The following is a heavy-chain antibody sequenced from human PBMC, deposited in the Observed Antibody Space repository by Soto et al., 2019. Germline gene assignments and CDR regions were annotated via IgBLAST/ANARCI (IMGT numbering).Heavy chain of an antibody. J-gene: IGHJ6*02. CDR2: ISSSSSYI. CDR3: ARGGYGSGSYWDYYYGMDV. D-gene: IGHD3-10*01. Sequence: PVGSLRLSCAASGFTFSSYSMNWVRQAPGKGLEWVSSISSSSSYIYYADSVKGRFTISRDNAKNSLYLQMNSLRAEDTAVYYCARGGYGSGSYWDYYYGMDVWGQGTTVTVSS. CDR1: GFTFSSYS. V-gene: IGHV3-21*01.